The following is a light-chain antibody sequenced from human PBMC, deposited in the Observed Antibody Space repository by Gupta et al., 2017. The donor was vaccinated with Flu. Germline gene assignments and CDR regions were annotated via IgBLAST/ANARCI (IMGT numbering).Light chain of an antibody. CDR2: GNI. CDR3: QSYDSSLSGPWV. CDR1: SSNIGAGYG. V-gene: IGLV1-40*01. J-gene: IGLJ3*02. Sequence: VTISCTGSSSNIGAGYGVHWYQQLPGTAPKLLIYGNINRPSGVPDRFSGSKSGTSASLAITGLQAEDEADYFCQSYDSSLSGPWVFGGGTKLTVL.